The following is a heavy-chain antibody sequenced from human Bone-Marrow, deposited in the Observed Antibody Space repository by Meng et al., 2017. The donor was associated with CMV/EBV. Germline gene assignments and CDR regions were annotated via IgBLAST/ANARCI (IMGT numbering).Heavy chain of an antibody. Sequence: SETLSLTCTVYGGSFSGYYWNWIRQPPGKGLEWIGEISHSGNTNFNPSLKSRVTISVDTSKNQFSLKLNSVTAADTAVYYCARLTISGFDPWGQVTLVAVSS. CDR3: ARLTISGFDP. CDR1: GGSFSGYY. CDR2: ISHSGNT. D-gene: IGHD4/OR15-4a*01. J-gene: IGHJ5*02. V-gene: IGHV4-34*01.